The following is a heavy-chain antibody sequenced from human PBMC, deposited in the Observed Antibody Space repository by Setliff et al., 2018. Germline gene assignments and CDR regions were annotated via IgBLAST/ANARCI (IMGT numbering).Heavy chain of an antibody. CDR1: GFTFTIYG. CDR2: VTVYNGNT. CDR3: ARVESMVRGKNILRHFDY. D-gene: IGHD3-10*01. V-gene: IGHV1-18*01. Sequence: ASVKVSCKASGFTFTIYGVTWVRQAPGQGLEWMGWVTVYNGNTKYAQNLQGRLTLTTDISTSTAYMELGSLTTDDTAVYYCARVESMVRGKNILRHFDYWGQGIQVTVSS. J-gene: IGHJ4*02.